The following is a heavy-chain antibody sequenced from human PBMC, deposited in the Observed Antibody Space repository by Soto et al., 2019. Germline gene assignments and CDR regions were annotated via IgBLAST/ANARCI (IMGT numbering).Heavy chain of an antibody. J-gene: IGHJ3*02. CDR2: IYPGDSDT. CDR1: GYSFTSYW. CDR3: ARPERHYDFWSVLAYSGYETDAFDI. V-gene: IGHV5-51*01. D-gene: IGHD3-3*01. Sequence: GESLKISCKASGYSFTSYWIGWVRQMPGKGLEWMGIIYPGDSDTRNNPSFQGQVTISTDKSFSTAYLQWSSLKSSDTAMFYCARPERHYDFWSVLAYSGYETDAFDIWGQGTMVTVSS.